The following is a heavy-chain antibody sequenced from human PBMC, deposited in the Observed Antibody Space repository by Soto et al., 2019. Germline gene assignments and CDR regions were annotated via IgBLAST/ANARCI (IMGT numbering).Heavy chain of an antibody. V-gene: IGHV3-7*01. CDR2: IKQDGSEK. D-gene: IGHD2-2*01. J-gene: IGHJ4*02. CDR1: GFTFSTYW. Sequence: PGGSLRLSCAASGFTFSTYWMSWVRQAPGKGLEWVANIKQDGSEKYYVDSVKGRFTISRDNAKNSLYLQMNSLRVEDTAVYYCAGEGRGYCSSTSCPGIWGQGTLVTVSS. CDR3: AGEGRGYCSSTSCPGI.